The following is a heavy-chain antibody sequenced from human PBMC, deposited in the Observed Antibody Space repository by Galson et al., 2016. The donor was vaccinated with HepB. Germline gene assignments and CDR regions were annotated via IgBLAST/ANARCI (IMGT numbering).Heavy chain of an antibody. CDR1: GFSLTSPGMG. J-gene: IGHJ4*02. D-gene: IGHD5-24*01. CDR2: IDWADDK. Sequence: PALVKPTQTVTLTCTFTGFSLTSPGMGVSWIRQPPGKALEWLARIDWADDKYYTTFLRTRLTISKDTSRNQVALTMTNMDPMDTATYYFARMRVGDVHNPWYFDYWGQGTLIIVSS. CDR3: ARMRVGDVHNPWYFDY. V-gene: IGHV2-70*11.